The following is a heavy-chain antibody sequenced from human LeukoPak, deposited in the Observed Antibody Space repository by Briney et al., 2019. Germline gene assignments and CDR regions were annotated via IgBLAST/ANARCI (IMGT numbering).Heavy chain of an antibody. CDR3: ARDANYYDSSGYYPIDY. Sequence: QTGGSLRLSCAASGFTFSSHGMNWVRQAPGKGLEWVSYISSSSSTIYYADSVKGRFTISRDNAKNSLYLQMNSLRAEDTAVYYCARDANYYDSSGYYPIDYWGQGTLVTVSS. V-gene: IGHV3-48*01. D-gene: IGHD3-22*01. CDR2: ISSSSSTI. CDR1: GFTFSSHG. J-gene: IGHJ4*02.